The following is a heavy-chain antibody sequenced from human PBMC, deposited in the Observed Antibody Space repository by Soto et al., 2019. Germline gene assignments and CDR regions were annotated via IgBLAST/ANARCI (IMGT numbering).Heavy chain of an antibody. Sequence: GASVKVSCKASGYTFTVYYMHWVRQAPGQGPEWMGWINPNSGGTNYAQKFHGWVTMPRDTSISTASMELSRRRSDDAAVYYCARDLWEGGNFHGHYYFYGRDVWGRGRTVTVSS. D-gene: IGHD2-21*02. CDR2: INPNSGGT. J-gene: IGHJ6*02. CDR3: ARDLWEGGNFHGHYYFYGRDV. V-gene: IGHV1-2*04. CDR1: GYTFTVYY.